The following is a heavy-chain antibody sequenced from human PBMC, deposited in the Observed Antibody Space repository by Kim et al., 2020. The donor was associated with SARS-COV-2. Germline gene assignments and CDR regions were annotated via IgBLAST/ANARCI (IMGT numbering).Heavy chain of an antibody. CDR1: GFTFSSYW. CDR3: ARESKGFPNWFDP. CDR2: IKQDGSEK. V-gene: IGHV3-7*03. Sequence: GGSLRLSCAASGFTFSSYWMSWGSQAPGKGLEWVANIKQDGSEKYYVDSVKGRFTISRDNAKNSLYLQMNSLRAEDTAVYYCARESKGFPNWFDPWGQGTLVTFSS. D-gene: IGHD2-15*01. J-gene: IGHJ5*02.